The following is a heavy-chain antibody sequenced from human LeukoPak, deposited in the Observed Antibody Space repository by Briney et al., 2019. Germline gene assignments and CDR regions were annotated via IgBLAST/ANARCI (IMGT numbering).Heavy chain of an antibody. D-gene: IGHD1-1*01. CDR2: ICSSIGCT. CDR3: ARISLAPSDNFDS. V-gene: IGHV3-23*01. J-gene: IGHJ4*02. Sequence: GGSLRLSCAASAFTFSSHPMGWVRRAPGKGLEWVSSICSSIGCTYYADSVRGRFAISRNDSKNTLYLQMNSLRAEDTAVYYCARISLAPSDNFDSWGQGTLVTVSS. CDR1: AFTFSSHP.